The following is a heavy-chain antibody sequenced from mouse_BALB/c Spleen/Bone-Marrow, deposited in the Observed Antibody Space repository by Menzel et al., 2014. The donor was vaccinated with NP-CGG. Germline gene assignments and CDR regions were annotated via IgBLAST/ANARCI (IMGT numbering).Heavy chain of an antibody. J-gene: IGHJ2*01. D-gene: IGHD1-1*01. Sequence: VQLQQSGAELVKPGAPVKLSCKASGYTFTSYWMHWVKQRPGQGLEWIGEISPSNGRTNYNEKFKSKATLTVDKSSSTAYMQLSSLTSEDSAVYYCARRTTTVVATDYWGQGTTLTVSS. CDR1: GYTFTSYW. CDR2: ISPSNGRT. V-gene: IGHV1S81*02. CDR3: ARRTTTVVATDY.